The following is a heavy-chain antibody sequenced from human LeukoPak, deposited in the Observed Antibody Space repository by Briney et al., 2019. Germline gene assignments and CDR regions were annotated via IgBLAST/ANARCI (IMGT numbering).Heavy chain of an antibody. CDR3: AKDVPASGWRGFDY. Sequence: GGSLTLSCAASGFTFSISAMTWVRQTPGKGLEWVSAISGGDASTHFAYYADSVKGRFTISKDKSKNTLFLQMDSLRVEDTAVYYCAKDVPASGWRGFDYWGQGALVTVSS. D-gene: IGHD6-19*01. CDR1: GFTFSISA. CDR2: ISGGDASTHFA. J-gene: IGHJ4*02. V-gene: IGHV3-23*01.